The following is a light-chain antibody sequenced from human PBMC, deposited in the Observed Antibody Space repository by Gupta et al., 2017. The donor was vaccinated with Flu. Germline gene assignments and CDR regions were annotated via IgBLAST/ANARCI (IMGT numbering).Light chain of an antibody. CDR2: NDN. J-gene: IGLJ3*02. CDR3: AAWDDSLTALSADGSLTGLWV. V-gene: IGLV1-44*01. Sequence: WYQHLPGTAPRLLIYNDNQRPSGVPDRFSGSKSGTTASLAIGGLQSEDEADYYCAAWDDSLTALSADGSLTGLWVFGGGTKLSVL.